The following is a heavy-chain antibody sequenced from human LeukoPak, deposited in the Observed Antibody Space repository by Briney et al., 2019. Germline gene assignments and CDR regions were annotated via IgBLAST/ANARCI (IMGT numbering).Heavy chain of an antibody. V-gene: IGHV1-18*01. CDR3: ARPYYDTSGSYFDC. J-gene: IGHJ4*02. D-gene: IGHD3-22*01. Sequence: ASVKVSCKASGYTFTSYGISWVRQAPGQGLEWMGWISVYNGNTNYAQKFQGRVTMTTDTSTSTAYMELRSLRSDDTAVYYCARPYYDTSGSYFDCWGQGTLVTVSS. CDR2: ISVYNGNT. CDR1: GYTFTSYG.